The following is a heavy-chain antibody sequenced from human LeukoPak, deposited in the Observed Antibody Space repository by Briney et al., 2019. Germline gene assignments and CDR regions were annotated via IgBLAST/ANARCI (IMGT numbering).Heavy chain of an antibody. Sequence: GGSLRLSCAAYGFTFSSYSMNWVRQAPGKGLEWVSSISSSSSYIYYADSVKGRFTISRDNAKNSLYLQMNSLRAEDTAVYYCARGGYSYGYTLYYFDYWGQGTLVTVSS. V-gene: IGHV3-21*01. J-gene: IGHJ4*02. CDR2: ISSSSSYI. D-gene: IGHD5-18*01. CDR1: GFTFSSYS. CDR3: ARGGYSYGYTLYYFDY.